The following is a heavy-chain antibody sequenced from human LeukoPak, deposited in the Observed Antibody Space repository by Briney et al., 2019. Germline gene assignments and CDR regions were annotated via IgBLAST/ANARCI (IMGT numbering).Heavy chain of an antibody. V-gene: IGHV3-74*01. D-gene: IGHD6-19*01. J-gene: IGHJ4*02. CDR3: AREWDQAVAGPHFDY. CDR1: GFTFSSYW. Sequence: GGSLRLSCAASGFTFSSYWMHWVRQAPGKGLVWVSRINSDGSSTSYADSVKGRFTISRDNAKNTLYLQMNSLRAEDTAVYYCAREWDQAVAGPHFDYWGQGTLVTVSS. CDR2: INSDGSST.